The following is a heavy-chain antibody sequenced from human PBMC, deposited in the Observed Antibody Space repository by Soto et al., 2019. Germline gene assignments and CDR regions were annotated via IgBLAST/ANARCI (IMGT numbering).Heavy chain of an antibody. Sequence: SETLSLTCTVSGGSISSYYWSWIRQPPGKGLEWIGYIYYSGSTNYNHSLKSRVTISVDTSKNQFSLKLSSVTAADTAVYYCAREGPNYGSGTNYYYYYYMDVWGKGTTVTVSS. D-gene: IGHD3-10*01. CDR3: AREGPNYGSGTNYYYYYYMDV. J-gene: IGHJ6*03. CDR1: GGSISSYY. CDR2: IYYSGST. V-gene: IGHV4-59*01.